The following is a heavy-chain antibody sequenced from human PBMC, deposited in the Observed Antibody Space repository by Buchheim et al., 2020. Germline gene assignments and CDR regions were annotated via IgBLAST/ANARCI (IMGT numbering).Heavy chain of an antibody. CDR2: VDWDDYK. J-gene: IGHJ4*02. V-gene: IGHV2-70*15. Sequence: QVTLRESGPALVKPTQTLTLTCTVSGFSLSTRGMCVTWIRQPPGKALEWLARVDWDDYKYYSTSLKTRLTISKDTSKTQVVLTVTKVDPEDTATYYCARSTSLAAAGSFDYWGQGTL. CDR1: GFSLSTRGMC. CDR3: ARSTSLAAAGSFDY. D-gene: IGHD6-13*01.